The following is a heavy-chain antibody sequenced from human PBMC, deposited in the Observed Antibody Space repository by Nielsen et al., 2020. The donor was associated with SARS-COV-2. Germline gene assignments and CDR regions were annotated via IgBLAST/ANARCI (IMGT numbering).Heavy chain of an antibody. V-gene: IGHV3-30*18. CDR3: AKDHYKVVFGYGHY. Sequence: GGSLRLSCAASGFTFSSYGMHWVRQAPGKGLEWVAVISYDGSNKYYADSVKGRFTISRDNSKNTLYLQMNSLRAEDTAVYYCAKDHYKVVFGYGHYWGQGTLVTVPS. D-gene: IGHD5-12*01. CDR1: GFTFSSYG. J-gene: IGHJ4*02. CDR2: ISYDGSNK.